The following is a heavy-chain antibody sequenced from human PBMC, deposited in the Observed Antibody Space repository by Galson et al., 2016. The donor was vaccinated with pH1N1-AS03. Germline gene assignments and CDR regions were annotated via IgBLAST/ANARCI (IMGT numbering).Heavy chain of an antibody. J-gene: IGHJ4*02. CDR2: IPGDESNT. Sequence: SLRLSCAASGFTFSHYTMHWVRQAPGRGLVWISRIPGDESNTTYSDTVKGRFTISRDNAKSTVHLQMNGLRAEDTAVYYCARSTEGNFDYWGQGILVTVSS. D-gene: IGHD1-14*01. CDR1: GFTFSHYT. CDR3: ARSTEGNFDY. V-gene: IGHV3-74*01.